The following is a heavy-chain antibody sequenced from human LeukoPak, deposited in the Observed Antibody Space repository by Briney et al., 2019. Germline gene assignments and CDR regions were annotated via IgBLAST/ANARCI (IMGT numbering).Heavy chain of an antibody. D-gene: IGHD3-3*01. CDR1: GGTISSYY. CDR3: ARATFGVVTPERYFDL. Sequence: SETLSLTCTVAGGTISSYYWSWLRQPPGQELKWIGYIYYSASNNYNPSLNSRVTISVDTSNNQYSLQLSLVSAAATVLYYSARATFGVVTPERYFDLSGRGPLVTVSS. CDR2: IYYSASN. J-gene: IGHJ2*01. V-gene: IGHV4-59*01.